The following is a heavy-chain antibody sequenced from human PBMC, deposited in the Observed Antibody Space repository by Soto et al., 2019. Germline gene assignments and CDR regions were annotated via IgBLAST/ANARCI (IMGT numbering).Heavy chain of an antibody. V-gene: IGHV1-8*02. CDR2: MNPNSGNT. J-gene: IGHJ6*03. Sequence: GASVKVSCKASGYTFTSYGISWVRQAPGQGLEWMGWMNPNSGNTGYAQKFQGRVTMTRNTSISTAYMELSSLRSEDTAVYYCARGRPGYYDFWSGYHYYYYYMDVWGKGTTVTVSS. CDR1: GYTFTSYG. D-gene: IGHD3-3*01. CDR3: ARGRPGYYDFWSGYHYYYYYMDV.